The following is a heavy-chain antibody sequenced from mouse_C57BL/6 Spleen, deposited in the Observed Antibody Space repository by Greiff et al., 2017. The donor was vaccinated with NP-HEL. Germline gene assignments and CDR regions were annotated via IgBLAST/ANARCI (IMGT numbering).Heavy chain of an antibody. J-gene: IGHJ3*01. V-gene: IGHV14-4*01. CDR1: GFNIKDDY. CDR3: TPITTVAPFAY. Sequence: EVQLQQSGAELVRPGASVKLSCTASGFNIKDDYMHWVKRRPEQGLEWIGWIDPENGDTEYASKFQGKATITADTSSNTAYLQLSSLTSEDTAVYYCTPITTVAPFAYWGQGTLVTVSA. CDR2: IDPENGDT. D-gene: IGHD1-1*01.